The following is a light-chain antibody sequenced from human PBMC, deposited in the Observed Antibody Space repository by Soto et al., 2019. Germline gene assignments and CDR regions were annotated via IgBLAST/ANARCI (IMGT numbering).Light chain of an antibody. V-gene: IGLV1-44*01. J-gene: IGLJ1*01. CDR3: AAWDASLGGFYV. CDR2: SNN. Sequence: QSVLTQPPSASGTPGQRVTISCSGSRSSIGSNTVNWYQHLPGTAPKLLIYSNNHRPSGVPDRLSASKTGASASLAISGLQSEDEGDYYCAAWDASLGGFYVFGTGTKLTVL. CDR1: RSSIGSNT.